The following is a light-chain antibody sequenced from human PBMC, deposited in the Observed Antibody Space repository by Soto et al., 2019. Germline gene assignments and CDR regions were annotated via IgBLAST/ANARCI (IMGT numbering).Light chain of an antibody. CDR2: GAS. CDR1: QSVNSGY. Sequence: EIVMTQSPATLSVYPGERATLSCRASQSVNSGYLVWYQQKPGQAPRLLIFGASSRAPGIPDRFSVSGSGTDFTLTISRLEPEDFAVYYCQQYNNWPPWTFGQGTKVDIK. V-gene: IGKV3-20*01. CDR3: QQYNNWPPWT. J-gene: IGKJ1*01.